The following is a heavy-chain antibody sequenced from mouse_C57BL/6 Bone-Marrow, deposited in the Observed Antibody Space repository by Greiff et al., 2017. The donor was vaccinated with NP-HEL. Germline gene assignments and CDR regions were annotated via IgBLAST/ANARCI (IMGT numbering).Heavy chain of an antibody. CDR2: IDPANGNT. CDR1: GFNIKNTY. V-gene: IGHV14-3*01. CDR3: ARGRDYGSSWGDY. Sequence: VQLQQSVAELVRPGASVKLSCTASGFNIKNTYMHWVKQRPEQGLEWIGRIDPANGNTKYAPKFQGKATITAETSSNTAYLQLSSLTSEDTAIYYCARGRDYGSSWGDYWGQGTTLTVSS. D-gene: IGHD1-1*01. J-gene: IGHJ2*01.